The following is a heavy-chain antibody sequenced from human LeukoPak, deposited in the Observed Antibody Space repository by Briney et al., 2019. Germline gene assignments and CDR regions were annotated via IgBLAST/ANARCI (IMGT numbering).Heavy chain of an antibody. J-gene: IGHJ4*02. V-gene: IGHV3-48*01. CDR2: ITNSGNSK. CDR1: EFTFSSYS. D-gene: IGHD5-18*01. Sequence: GGSLRLSCAASEFTFSSYSMNWVRQAPGKGLEWVSYITNSGNSKSYADSVKGRFTISRDNSKNTLYLQMNSLRAEDTAVYYCAKAPEETAMVLYWGQGTLVTVSS. CDR3: AKAPEETAMVLY.